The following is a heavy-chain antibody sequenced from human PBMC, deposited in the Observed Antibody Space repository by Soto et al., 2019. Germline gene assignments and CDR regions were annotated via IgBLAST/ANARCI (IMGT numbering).Heavy chain of an antibody. Sequence: GGSLRLSCAASGFTFSSYAMHWVRQAPGKGLEWVAVISYDGSNKYYADSVKGRFTISRDNSKNTLYLQMNSLRAEDTAVYYCARNSLYGDYVYYYYGMDVWGQGTTVTVSS. CDR2: ISYDGSNK. J-gene: IGHJ6*02. CDR3: ARNSLYGDYVYYYYGMDV. V-gene: IGHV3-30-3*01. CDR1: GFTFSSYA. D-gene: IGHD4-17*01.